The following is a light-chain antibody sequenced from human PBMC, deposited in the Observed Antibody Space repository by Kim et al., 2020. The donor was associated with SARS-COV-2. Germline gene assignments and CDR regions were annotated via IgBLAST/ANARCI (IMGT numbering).Light chain of an antibody. CDR1: QDVSTY. CDR3: QQYDNLLIT. V-gene: IGKV1-33*01. Sequence: ASVGDRVTITCQASQDVSTYLNWYQQKPGKAPRLLIYDASNLETGVPSRFSGSGSGTDFTFTISSLQPEDIATYYCQQYDNLLITFGQGTRLEIK. CDR2: DAS. J-gene: IGKJ5*01.